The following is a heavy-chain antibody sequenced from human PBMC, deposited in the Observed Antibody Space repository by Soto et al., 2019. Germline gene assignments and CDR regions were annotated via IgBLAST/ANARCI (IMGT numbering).Heavy chain of an antibody. CDR2: INAGNGNT. D-gene: IGHD6-19*01. CDR1: GYTFTSYD. J-gene: IGHJ5*02. CDR3: TKPRSSLQWPPFDP. Sequence: ASVKVSCKASGYTFTSYDINWVRQATGQRLEWMGWINAGNGNTKYSQKFQGRVTITRDTSASTAYMELSSLRSEDTAVYYCTKPRSSLQWPPFDPWGHGTQVTVSS. V-gene: IGHV1-3*01.